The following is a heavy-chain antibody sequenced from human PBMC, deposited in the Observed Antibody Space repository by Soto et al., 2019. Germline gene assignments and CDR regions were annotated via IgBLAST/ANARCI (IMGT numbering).Heavy chain of an antibody. J-gene: IGHJ3*02. CDR2: ISTYKPNT. D-gene: IGHD3-22*01. CDR3: ASGYDSSGPDAFDI. Sequence: ASVKVSCKASGYTFTSYGLSWLRQAPGQGLEWMGWISTYKPNTNYAETFQGRVTMTTDTSTSTAYMEVRSLRSDDTAVYYCASGYDSSGPDAFDIWGQGTMVTVSS. V-gene: IGHV1-18*01. CDR1: GYTFTSYG.